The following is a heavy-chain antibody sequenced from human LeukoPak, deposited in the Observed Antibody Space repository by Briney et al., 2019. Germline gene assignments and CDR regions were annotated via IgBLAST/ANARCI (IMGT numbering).Heavy chain of an antibody. CDR2: IYYNGNT. V-gene: IGHV4-59*01. Sequence: SETLSLTSSVSDGSINSYYWNWIRRPPGRGLEWIGYIYYNGNTNYSPSLKSRVTMSVDTSKNLFSLKVSSVTAADTAVYYCARGRSNYYGMDVWGQGTTVTVSS. CDR1: DGSINSYY. J-gene: IGHJ6*01. D-gene: IGHD1-26*01. CDR3: ARGRSNYYGMDV.